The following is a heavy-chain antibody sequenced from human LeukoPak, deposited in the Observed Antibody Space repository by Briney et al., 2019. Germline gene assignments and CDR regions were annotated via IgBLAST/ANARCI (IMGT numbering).Heavy chain of an antibody. CDR1: GFTFSSYA. CDR3: VKDISEARDYFDY. Sequence: GGSLRLSCAASGFTFSSYAMSWVRQAPGKGLEWVSAISGNGGSTYYADSVKGRFTISRDNSKNTLSLQMNSLRAEDTAVYYCVKDISEARDYFDYWGQGTLVTVSS. V-gene: IGHV3-23*01. CDR2: ISGNGGST. J-gene: IGHJ4*02.